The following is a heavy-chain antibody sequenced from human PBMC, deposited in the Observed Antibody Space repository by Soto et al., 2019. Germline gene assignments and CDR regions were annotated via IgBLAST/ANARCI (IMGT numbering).Heavy chain of an antibody. Sequence: GGSLRLSCAASGFTFSSYAMSCVRQAPGKGLEWVSAISGSGGSTYYADSVKGRFTISRDNSKNTLYLQMNSLRAEDTAVYYCAKARPRDLSGYYYGMDVWGQGTTVTVSS. CDR1: GFTFSSYA. CDR3: AKARPRDLSGYYYGMDV. J-gene: IGHJ6*02. V-gene: IGHV3-23*01. CDR2: ISGSGGST.